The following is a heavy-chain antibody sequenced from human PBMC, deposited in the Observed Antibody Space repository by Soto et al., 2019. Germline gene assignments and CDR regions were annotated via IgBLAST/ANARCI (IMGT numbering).Heavy chain of an antibody. CDR1: GYSFTSYW. V-gene: IGHV5-10-1*01. CDR3: ASTLNSGSYSRYYYYYYGMDV. CDR2: IDPSDSYT. Sequence: GESLKISCKGSGYSFTSYWISWVRQMPGKGLEWMGRIDPSDSYTNYSPSFQGHVTISADKSISTAYLQWSSLKASDTAMYYCASTLNSGSYSRYYYYYYGMDVWGQGTTVTVSS. D-gene: IGHD3-10*01. J-gene: IGHJ6*02.